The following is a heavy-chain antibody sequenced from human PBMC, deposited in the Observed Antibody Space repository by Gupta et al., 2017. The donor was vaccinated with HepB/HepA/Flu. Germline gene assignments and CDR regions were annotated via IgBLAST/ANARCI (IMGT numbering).Heavy chain of an antibody. CDR1: GYTFTGYY. CDR3: ARDIVVVPAANDAFDI. V-gene: IGHV1-2*02. Sequence: QVQLVQSGAEVKKPGASVTVSCKASGYTFTGYYMHWVRQPPGQGLEWMGWIKPNSGCTNYAQKFQGRVTMTRDTSISTAYMELSRLRSDDTAVYYCARDIVVVPAANDAFDIWGQGTMVTVSS. J-gene: IGHJ3*02. D-gene: IGHD2-2*01. CDR2: IKPNSGCT.